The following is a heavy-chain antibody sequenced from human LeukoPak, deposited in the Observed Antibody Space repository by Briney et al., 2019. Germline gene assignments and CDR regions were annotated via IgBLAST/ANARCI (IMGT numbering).Heavy chain of an antibody. Sequence: GRSLRLSCAASGFTLDDYAMHWVRQAPGKGVEGVSCISWNSGSIGYADSVKGRFTISRDNAKNSLYLQMNSLRAAATALYYCAKAARHYYGSGSSYWGQGTLVTVSS. J-gene: IGHJ4*02. CDR2: ISWNSGSI. CDR1: GFTLDDYA. V-gene: IGHV3-9*01. D-gene: IGHD3-10*01. CDR3: AKAARHYYGSGSSY.